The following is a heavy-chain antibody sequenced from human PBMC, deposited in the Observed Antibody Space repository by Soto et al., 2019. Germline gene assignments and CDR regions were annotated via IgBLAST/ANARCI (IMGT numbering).Heavy chain of an antibody. J-gene: IGHJ6*02. V-gene: IGHV4-34*01. D-gene: IGHD6-6*01. CDR1: GGSFSGYY. CDR2: INHSGST. Sequence: SETLSLTCAVYGGSFSGYYWSWIRQPPGKGLEWIGEINHSGSTNYNPPLESRVTISVDTSKKQFSLKLSSVTAADTAVYYCGRVLAPRRDGAKTYYYYGMDVWGQGTTVTVSS. CDR3: GRVLAPRRDGAKTYYYYGMDV.